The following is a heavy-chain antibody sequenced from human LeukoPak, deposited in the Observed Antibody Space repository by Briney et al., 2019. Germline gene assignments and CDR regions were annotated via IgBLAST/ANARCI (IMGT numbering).Heavy chain of an antibody. V-gene: IGHV3-33*01. CDR1: GFTFSSYG. CDR3: ARDPRSYGGNSGGDF. Sequence: AGGSLRLSCAASGFTFSSYGMHWVRQAPGKGLEWVAVIWYDGSNKYYADSVKGRFTISRDNSKNTLYLQMNSLRAEDTAVYCCARDPRSYGGNSGGDFWGQGTLVTVSS. D-gene: IGHD4-23*01. CDR2: IWYDGSNK. J-gene: IGHJ4*02.